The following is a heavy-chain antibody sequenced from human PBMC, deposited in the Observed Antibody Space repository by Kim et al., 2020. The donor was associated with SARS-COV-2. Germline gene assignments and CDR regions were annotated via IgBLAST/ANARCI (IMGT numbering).Heavy chain of an antibody. D-gene: IGHD6-19*01. V-gene: IGHV3-48*04. CDR3: AREPGSGEQWLDSYWYFDL. Sequence: GGSLRLSCEASGFTFSSYSMNWVRRAPGKGLEWVSYISSSSSTIYYADSVKGRFTISRDNAKNSLYLQMNSLRAEDTAVYYCAREPGSGEQWLDSYWYFDLWGRGTLVTVSS. J-gene: IGHJ2*01. CDR1: GFTFSSYS. CDR2: ISSSSSTI.